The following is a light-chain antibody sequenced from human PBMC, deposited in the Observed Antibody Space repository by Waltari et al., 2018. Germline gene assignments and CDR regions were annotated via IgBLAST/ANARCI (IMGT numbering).Light chain of an antibody. J-gene: IGKJ2*01. V-gene: IGKV1-5*03. CDR1: QSISNW. Sequence: DIQMTQSPSSLSASVRDSVTITCRASQSISNWLAWYQQKPGKAPILLIYKASILKSGVPSRFSGSGSGTQFTLTISSLQPGDFATYYCQQYNTYSSFGQGTKLEIK. CDR2: KAS. CDR3: QQYNTYSS.